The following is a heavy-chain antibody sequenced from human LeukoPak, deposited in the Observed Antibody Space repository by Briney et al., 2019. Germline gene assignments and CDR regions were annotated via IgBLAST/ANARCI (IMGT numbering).Heavy chain of an antibody. V-gene: IGHV4-39*01. CDR2: IYYSAST. J-gene: IGHJ5*02. Sequence: SETLSLTCTVSGVSISSNSYYWGWIRQPPGKGLEWIGNIYYSASTYYNPSLKSPVTISVDTSKNQFSLRLSSVTTVDSSMYYCASLLRLETGYNWFDPWGQGTLVTVSS. CDR3: ASLLRLETGYNWFDP. D-gene: IGHD3-3*01. CDR1: GVSISSNSYY.